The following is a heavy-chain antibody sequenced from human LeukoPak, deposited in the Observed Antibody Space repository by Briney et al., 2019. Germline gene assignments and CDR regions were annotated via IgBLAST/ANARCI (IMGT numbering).Heavy chain of an antibody. D-gene: IGHD6-13*01. CDR2: IYYSGST. CDR3: AGSSWYIWFDP. V-gene: IGHV4-38-2*02. CDR1: GYSISSSYY. Sequence: SETLSLTCTVSGYSISSSYYWGWIRQPPGKGLEWIGSIYYSGSTYYNPSLKSRVTISVDTSKNQFSLKLSSVTAADTAVYYCAGSSWYIWFDPWGQGTLVTVSS. J-gene: IGHJ5*02.